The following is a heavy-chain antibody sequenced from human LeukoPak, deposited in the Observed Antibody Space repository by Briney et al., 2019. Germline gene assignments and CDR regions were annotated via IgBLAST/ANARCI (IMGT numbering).Heavy chain of an antibody. CDR1: GFTFSDYY. CDR3: ARVELGDCSSTSCYAGPFDY. D-gene: IGHD2-2*01. Sequence: GGSLRLSCAASGFTFSDYYMSWIRQAPGKGLEWVSYISSSSSYTNYADSVKGRFTISRDNAKNSLYLQMNSLRAEDTAVYYCARVELGDCSSTSCYAGPFDYWGQGTLVTVSS. CDR2: ISSSSSYT. J-gene: IGHJ4*02. V-gene: IGHV3-11*06.